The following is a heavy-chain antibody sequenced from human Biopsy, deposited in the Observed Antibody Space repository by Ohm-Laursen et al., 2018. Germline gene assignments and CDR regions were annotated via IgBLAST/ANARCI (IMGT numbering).Heavy chain of an antibody. CDR1: GESFNGYY. D-gene: IGHD3-22*01. CDR3: VRGVDYYDPYHYYALDV. CDR2: INHSGKT. J-gene: IGHJ6*02. V-gene: IGHV4-34*01. Sequence: GTLSLTCAVYGESFNGYYWSWIRQTPGKGLEWIGEINHSGKTNYNPSLKSRFTISVDTSKNQFSLKVRSVTAADTAVYYCVRGVDYYDPYHYYALDVWGQGTTVTVSS.